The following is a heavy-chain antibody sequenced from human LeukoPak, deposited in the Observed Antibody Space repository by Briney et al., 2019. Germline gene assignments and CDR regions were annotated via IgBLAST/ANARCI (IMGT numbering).Heavy chain of an antibody. CDR2: IYYSGST. Sequence: SETLSLTCTVSGVSISSSNSYWGWIRQPPGKGLEWIGSIYYSGSTNYNPSLKSRVTISVDTSKNQFSLKLSSVTAADTAVYYCARGEYSGSYDYWGQGTLVTVSS. D-gene: IGHD1-26*01. J-gene: IGHJ4*02. V-gene: IGHV4-39*07. CDR3: ARGEYSGSYDY. CDR1: GVSISSSNSY.